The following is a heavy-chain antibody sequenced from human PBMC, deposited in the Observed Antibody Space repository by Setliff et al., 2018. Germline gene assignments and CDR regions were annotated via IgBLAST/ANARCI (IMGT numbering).Heavy chain of an antibody. J-gene: IGHJ6*02. Sequence: PSDTLSLTCAVSGSSIISDYYWVWIRQPPGRGLEWIGSIFQSGNTYYNPPLKSRVTISVDTSKNQFSLKVNSVTAADTAVYYCATLLANYGSGMDVWGQGTTVTVSS. CDR1: GSSIISDYY. CDR2: IFQSGNT. V-gene: IGHV4-38-2*01. CDR3: ATLLANYGSGMDV. D-gene: IGHD3-10*01.